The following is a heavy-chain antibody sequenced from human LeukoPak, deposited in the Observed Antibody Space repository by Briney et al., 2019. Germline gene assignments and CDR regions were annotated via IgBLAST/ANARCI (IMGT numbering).Heavy chain of an antibody. Sequence: GGSLRLSCAASGFTFNSYEMNWVRQAPGKGLEWVSFITSSGNTIYYADSVKGRFIISRDNAKNSPDLQMNSLRAEDTAVYYCTRGSTTWYFDYWGQGTLVTVSS. CDR3: TRGSTTWYFDY. CDR1: GFTFNSYE. J-gene: IGHJ4*02. V-gene: IGHV3-48*03. D-gene: IGHD1-14*01. CDR2: ITSSGNTI.